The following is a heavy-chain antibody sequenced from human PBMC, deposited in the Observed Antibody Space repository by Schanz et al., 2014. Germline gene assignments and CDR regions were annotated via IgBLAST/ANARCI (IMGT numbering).Heavy chain of an antibody. D-gene: IGHD3-9*01. J-gene: IGHJ3*02. CDR2: IIPILGME. V-gene: IGHV1-46*01. CDR3: AFDRDDAYDI. Sequence: QVQLVQSGAEVEKPGASVTVSCKASGYMYTSHFLHWVRQAPGQGLEWMGKIIPILGMENYAQKFQGRVTVTRDTSTTTVYMDLSSLISEDTAVYYCAFDRDDAYDIWGQGTTVTVSS. CDR1: GYMYTSHF.